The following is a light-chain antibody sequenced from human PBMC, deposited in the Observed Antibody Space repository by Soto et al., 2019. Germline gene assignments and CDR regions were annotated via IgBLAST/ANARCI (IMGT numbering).Light chain of an antibody. Sequence: QSALTQPASVSGSPGQSITISCTGSSSDVGTYNLVSWYQQHPGKAPKLMIYEGSKRPSGVSDRFSGSKSGTTASLTISGLQAEDEADYYCGSYTGGRTYVFGGGTKLTVL. V-gene: IGLV2-23*01. CDR3: GSYTGGRTYV. J-gene: IGLJ3*02. CDR1: SSDVGTYNL. CDR2: EGS.